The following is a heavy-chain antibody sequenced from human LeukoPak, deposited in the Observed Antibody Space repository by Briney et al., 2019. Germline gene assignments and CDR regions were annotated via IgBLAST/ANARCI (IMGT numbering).Heavy chain of an antibody. CDR3: ARFYGLGYFDC. CDR1: GGSISSSSYY. D-gene: IGHD4-17*01. V-gene: IGHV4-39*07. Sequence: PSETLSLTCTVSGGSISSSSYYWGWIRQPPGKGLEWIGSIYYSGSTYYNPSLKSRVTISVDTSKNQFSLKLSSVTAADTAVYYCARFYGLGYFDCWGQGTLVTVSS. J-gene: IGHJ4*02. CDR2: IYYSGST.